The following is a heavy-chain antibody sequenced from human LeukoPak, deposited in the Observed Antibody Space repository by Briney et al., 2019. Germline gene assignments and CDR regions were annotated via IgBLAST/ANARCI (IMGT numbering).Heavy chain of an antibody. CDR3: AKDSYDFWSGYCDY. Sequence: GGSLRLSCAASGFTFSSYGMHWVRQAPGKGLEWVAFIRYDGSNKYYADSVKGRFTISRDNSKNTLYLQMNSLRAEDTAVYYCAKDSYDFWSGYCDYWGQGTLVTVSS. V-gene: IGHV3-30*02. CDR1: GFTFSSYG. CDR2: IRYDGSNK. D-gene: IGHD3-3*01. J-gene: IGHJ4*02.